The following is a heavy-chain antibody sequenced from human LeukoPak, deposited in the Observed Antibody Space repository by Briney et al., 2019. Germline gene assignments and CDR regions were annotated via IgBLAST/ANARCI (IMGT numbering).Heavy chain of an antibody. CDR3: DY. D-gene: IGHD3-22*01. Sequence: ASVKVSCKASGYTFTSYAMNWVRQAPGQGLEWMGWINTNTGNPTYAQSFTGRFVFSLDTSVSTAYYCARGYYDSSGYYHLSDYWGQGTLVTVSS. J-gene: IGHJ4*02. V-gene: IGHV7-4-1*01. CDR2: INTNTGNP. CDR1: GYTFTSYA.